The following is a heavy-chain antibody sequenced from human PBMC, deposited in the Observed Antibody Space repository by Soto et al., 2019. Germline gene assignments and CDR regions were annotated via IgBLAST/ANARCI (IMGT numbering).Heavy chain of an antibody. D-gene: IGHD2-2*01. Sequence: ASVKVSCKASGYTFTSYAMHWVRQAPGQRLEWMGWINPNSGGTNYAQKFQGWVTMTRDTSISTAYMELSRLRSDDTAVYYCARSDIVVVPAAMRGGAFDIWGQGTMVTVSS. CDR3: ARSDIVVVPAAMRGGAFDI. CDR1: GYTFTSYA. J-gene: IGHJ3*02. V-gene: IGHV1-2*04. CDR2: INPNSGGT.